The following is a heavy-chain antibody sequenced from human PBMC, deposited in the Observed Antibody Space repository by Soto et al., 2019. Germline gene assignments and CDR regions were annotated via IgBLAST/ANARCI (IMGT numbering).Heavy chain of an antibody. V-gene: IGHV4-30-4*01. D-gene: IGHD3-3*01. CDR2: IYYSGST. CDR3: ASGPYYDFWSGYYPTALNWFDP. Sequence: TSETLSLTCTVSGGSISSGDYYWSWIRQPPGKGLEWIGYIYYSGSTYYNPSLKSRVTISVDTSKNQFSLKLSSVTAADTAVYYCASGPYYDFWSGYYPTALNWFDPWGQGTLVTVSS. J-gene: IGHJ5*02. CDR1: GGSISSGDYY.